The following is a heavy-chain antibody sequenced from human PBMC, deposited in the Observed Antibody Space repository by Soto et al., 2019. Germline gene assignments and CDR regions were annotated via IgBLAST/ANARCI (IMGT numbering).Heavy chain of an antibody. J-gene: IGHJ4*02. D-gene: IGHD1-26*01. CDR2: IRGSGGIT. CDR3: AKDLWELSYCFDY. Sequence: EVQLLESGGGLVQPGGSLRLSCAASGFTFSAYAMSWVRQAPGKGLEWVSGIRGSGGITQYADSVKGRFTISRDNSKNTLYLQMNSLRAEDTAVYFCAKDLWELSYCFDYWGQGSLVTVSS. CDR1: GFTFSAYA. V-gene: IGHV3-23*01.